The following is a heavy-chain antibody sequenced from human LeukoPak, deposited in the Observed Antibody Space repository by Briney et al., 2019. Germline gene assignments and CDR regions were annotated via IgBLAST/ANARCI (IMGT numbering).Heavy chain of an antibody. CDR2: IIPILGIA. CDR1: GYTFTSYY. V-gene: IGHV1-69*04. CDR3: ARDRAAVAGLWDY. D-gene: IGHD6-19*01. Sequence: SVKVSCKASGYTFTSYYMHWVRQAPGQGLEWMGRIIPILGIANYAQKFQGRVTITADKSTSTAYMELSSLRSEDTAVYYCARDRAAVAGLWDYWGQGTLVTVSS. J-gene: IGHJ4*02.